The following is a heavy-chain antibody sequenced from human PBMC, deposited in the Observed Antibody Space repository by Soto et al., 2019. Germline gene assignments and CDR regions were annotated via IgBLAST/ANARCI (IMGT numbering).Heavy chain of an antibody. CDR2: IYSGGST. CDR3: ARDKGSSGYLPASPYYFDY. D-gene: IGHD6-19*01. Sequence: EVQLVESGGGLVQPGGSLRLSCAASGFTVSSNYMSWVRQAPGKGLEWVSVIYSGGSTYYADSVKGRFTISRDNSKNTLYLQMNSLRAEDTAVYYCARDKGSSGYLPASPYYFDYWGQGTLVTVSS. V-gene: IGHV3-66*01. J-gene: IGHJ4*02. CDR1: GFTVSSNY.